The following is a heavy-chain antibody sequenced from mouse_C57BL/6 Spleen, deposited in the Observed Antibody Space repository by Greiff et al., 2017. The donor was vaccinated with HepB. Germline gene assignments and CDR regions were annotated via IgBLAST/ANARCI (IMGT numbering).Heavy chain of an antibody. V-gene: IGHV1-82*01. CDR3: GPVVAPYYAMDY. Sequence: QVQLQQSGPELVKPGASVKISCKASGYAFSSSWMNWVKQRPGKGLEWIGRIYPGDGDTNYNGKCKGKATLTADKSSSTAYMQLSSLTSEDSAVYFCGPVVAPYYAMDYWGQGTSVTVSS. J-gene: IGHJ4*01. D-gene: IGHD1-1*01. CDR1: GYAFSSSW. CDR2: IYPGDGDT.